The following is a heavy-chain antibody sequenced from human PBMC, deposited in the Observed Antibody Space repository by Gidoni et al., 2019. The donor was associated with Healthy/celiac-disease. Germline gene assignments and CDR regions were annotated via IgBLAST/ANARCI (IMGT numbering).Heavy chain of an antibody. Sequence: QVQLQESGPGLKPSGTLSLTCAVPGGSISSSHWWSWVRQPPGKGLEWIGEIYHSGSTNYNPSLKSRVTISVDKSKNQFSLKLSSVTAADTAVYYCATATVTTRGLDYWGQGTLVTVSS. V-gene: IGHV4-4*02. CDR2: IYHSGST. CDR3: ATATVTTRGLDY. J-gene: IGHJ4*02. CDR1: GGSISSSHW. D-gene: IGHD4-17*01.